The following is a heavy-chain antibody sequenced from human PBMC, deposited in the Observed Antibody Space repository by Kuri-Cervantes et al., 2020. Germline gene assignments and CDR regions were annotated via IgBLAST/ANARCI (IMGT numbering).Heavy chain of an antibody. V-gene: IGHV1-18*01. CDR2: ISAHNGDT. J-gene: IGHJ4*02. Sequence: ASVKVSCKASGYTFATYGISWVRKAPGQGLEWMGWISAHNGDTNYAQKVQGRVTMTTDTSTSTAYMELRSLRSDDTAVYYCASGGTGGWNNYFDYWGQGTLVTVSS. CDR3: ASGGTGGWNNYFDY. D-gene: IGHD6-19*01. CDR1: GYTFATYG.